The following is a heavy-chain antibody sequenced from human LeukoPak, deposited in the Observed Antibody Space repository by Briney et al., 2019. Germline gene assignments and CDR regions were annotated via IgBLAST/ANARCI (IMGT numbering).Heavy chain of an antibody. D-gene: IGHD3-9*01. CDR1: GYTFTSYG. CDR3: ARGLDILITHYNWFDP. V-gene: IGHV1-18*01. Sequence: ASVKVSCKASGYTFTSYGISWVRQAPGQGLEWMGWISAYNGNTNYAQKLQGRVTMTTDTSTSTAYMELRSLRSDDTAVYYCARGLDILITHYNWFDPWGQGTLVTVSS. J-gene: IGHJ5*02. CDR2: ISAYNGNT.